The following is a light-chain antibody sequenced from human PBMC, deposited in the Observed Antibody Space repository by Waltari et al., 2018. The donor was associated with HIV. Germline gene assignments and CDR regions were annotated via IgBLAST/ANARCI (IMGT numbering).Light chain of an antibody. V-gene: IGLV2-8*01. CDR3: YSYAGSNNWV. CDR1: SSDIGGYTY. CDR2: EVS. J-gene: IGLJ3*02. Sequence: QSALTQPPSASGSPGQSVTISCTGTSSDIGGYTYVSWYQQHPDKAPKLMIYEVSKRPSGVPDRFSGSKSGTTASLTVSGLQAGDEANYYCYSYAGSNNWVFGGGTKLTV.